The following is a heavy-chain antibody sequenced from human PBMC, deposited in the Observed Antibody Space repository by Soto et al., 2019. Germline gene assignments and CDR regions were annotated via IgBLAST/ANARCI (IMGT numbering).Heavy chain of an antibody. CDR2: ISSSGSTI. D-gene: IGHD7-27*01. V-gene: IGHV3-11*01. CDR1: GFTFSDYY. J-gene: IGHJ4*02. CDR3: ARASWDDLFDY. Sequence: GGSLRLSCAASGFTFSDYYMSWIRQAPGKGLEWVSYISSSGSTIYYADSVKGRFTITRDNAKNSLYLQMNSLRAEDTAVYYCARASWDDLFDYWGQGTLVTVSS.